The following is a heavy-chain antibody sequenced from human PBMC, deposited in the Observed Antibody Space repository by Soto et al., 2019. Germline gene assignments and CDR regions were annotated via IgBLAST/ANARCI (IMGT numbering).Heavy chain of an antibody. CDR1: GFTFGDYA. V-gene: IGHV3-49*03. D-gene: IGHD2-15*01. CDR2: IRSKAYGGTT. Sequence: GGSLRLSCTASGFTFGDYAMSWFRPAPGKGLEWVGFIRSKAYGGTTEYAASVKGRFTISRDDSKSIAYLQMNSLKTEDTAVYYCTRHCSGGSCYSVHYYYYMDVWGKGTMVTVSS. J-gene: IGHJ6*03. CDR3: TRHCSGGSCYSVHYYYYMDV.